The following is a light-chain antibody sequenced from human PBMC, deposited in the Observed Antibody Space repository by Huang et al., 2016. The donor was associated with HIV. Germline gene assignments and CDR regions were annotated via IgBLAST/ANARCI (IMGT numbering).Light chain of an antibody. J-gene: IGKJ1*01. Sequence: EIVLTQSPGTLSLSPGERATLPCRASQTIVSNYLAWYQQKPGQSPRLLIHDAATRATGVPDRFTGSASGTDFTLTIGRLEPEDVAVYFCQQYGASPWTFGQGTKVELK. CDR2: DAA. CDR1: QTIVSNY. V-gene: IGKV3-20*01. CDR3: QQYGASPWT.